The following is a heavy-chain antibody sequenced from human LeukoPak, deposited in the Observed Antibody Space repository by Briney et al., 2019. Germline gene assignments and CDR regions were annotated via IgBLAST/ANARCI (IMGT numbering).Heavy chain of an antibody. D-gene: IGHD5-24*01. CDR3: AKAGDGYFPKNWFDP. Sequence: ASVKVSCKASGYTFTGYYMHWVRQAPGQGLEWMGWINPNSGGTNYAQKFQGRVTMPRDTSISTAYMELSRLRSDDTAVYYCAKAGDGYFPKNWFDPWGQGTLVTVSS. J-gene: IGHJ5*02. CDR2: INPNSGGT. V-gene: IGHV1-2*02. CDR1: GYTFTGYY.